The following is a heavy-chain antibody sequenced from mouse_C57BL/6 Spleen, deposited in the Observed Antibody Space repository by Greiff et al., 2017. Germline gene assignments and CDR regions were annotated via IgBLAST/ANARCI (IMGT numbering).Heavy chain of an antibody. J-gene: IGHJ2*01. D-gene: IGHD2-4*01. CDR1: GYTFTSYW. V-gene: IGHV1-55*01. Sequence: QVQLKQPGAELVKPGASVKMSCKASGYTFTSYWITWVKQRPGQGLEWIGDIYPGSGSTNYNEKFKSKATLTVDTSSSTAYMQLSSLTSEDSAVYYCARSGIDDYDPRDYFDYWGQGTTLTVSS. CDR3: ARSGIDDYDPRDYFDY. CDR2: IYPGSGST.